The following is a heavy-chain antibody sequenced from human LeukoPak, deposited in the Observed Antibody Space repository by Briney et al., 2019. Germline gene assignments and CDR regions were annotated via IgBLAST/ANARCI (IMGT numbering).Heavy chain of an antibody. CDR3: ARGLGGGYDILTGYHYFDY. D-gene: IGHD3-9*01. Sequence: SETLSLTCAVYGGSFSGYYWSWIRQPPGKGLEWIGEINHSGSTNYNPSLKSRVTISVDTSKNQFSLKLSSVTAADTAVYYCARGLGGGYDILTGYHYFDYWGQGTLVTVSS. J-gene: IGHJ4*02. V-gene: IGHV4-34*01. CDR2: INHSGST. CDR1: GGSFSGYY.